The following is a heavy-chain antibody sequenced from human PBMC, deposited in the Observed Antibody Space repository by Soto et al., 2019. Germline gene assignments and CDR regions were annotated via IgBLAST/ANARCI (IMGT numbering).Heavy chain of an antibody. J-gene: IGHJ6*02. Sequence: PGGSLRLSCAASGFTFSSYSMNWVRQAPGKGLEWVSYISSSSSTIYYADSVKGRFTISRDNAKNSLYLQTNSLRDEDTAVYYCARVRVYVPYYYGMDVWGQGTTVTVSS. V-gene: IGHV3-48*02. CDR3: ARVRVYVPYYYGMDV. D-gene: IGHD2-2*01. CDR2: ISSSSSTI. CDR1: GFTFSSYS.